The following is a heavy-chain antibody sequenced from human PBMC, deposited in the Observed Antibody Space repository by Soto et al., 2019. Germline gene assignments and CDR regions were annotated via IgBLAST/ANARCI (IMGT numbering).Heavy chain of an antibody. D-gene: IGHD5-18*01. J-gene: IGHJ6*02. CDR3: ASGGSSGYDPTATVTIYYYGMDV. Sequence: ASVKVSCKASGYTFTSYAMHWVRQAPGQRLEWVGWINAGNGNTKYSQKFQGRVTITRDTSASTAYMELSSLRSEDTAVYYCASGGSSGYDPTATVTIYYYGMDVWGQGTTVTVSS. V-gene: IGHV1-3*01. CDR2: INAGNGNT. CDR1: GYTFTSYA.